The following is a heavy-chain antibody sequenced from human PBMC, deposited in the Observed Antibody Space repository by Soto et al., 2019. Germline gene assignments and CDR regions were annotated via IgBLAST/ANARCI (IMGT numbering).Heavy chain of an antibody. V-gene: IGHV4-4*02. Sequence: QVQLQESGPGLVKPSGTLSLTCAVSGGSISSSNWWSWVRQPPGKGLEWIGEIYHSGSTNYNPSLNGGVTISVDKSKNQFSRKLSSVTAADTALYYCAKQIAAAPDAFDIWGQGTMVTVSS. CDR2: IYHSGST. D-gene: IGHD6-13*01. CDR1: GGSISSSNW. J-gene: IGHJ3*02. CDR3: AKQIAAAPDAFDI.